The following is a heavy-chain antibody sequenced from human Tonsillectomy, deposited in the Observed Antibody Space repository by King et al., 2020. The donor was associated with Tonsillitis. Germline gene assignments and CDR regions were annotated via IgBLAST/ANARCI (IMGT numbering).Heavy chain of an antibody. D-gene: IGHD2-8*01. V-gene: IGHV4-34*01. CDR2: INHSGTT. J-gene: IGHJ3*02. CDR3: ARSKWSSMGRAFDI. Sequence: VQLQQWGAGLLKPSETLSLTCAVYGGSFSDYYWTWIRQPPGKGLEWIGEINHSGTTNYNPSLNSRVTISVDTSKNQFSLKLSSLTAADTAVYYCARSKWSSMGRAFDIWGQGTMVTVSS. CDR1: GGSFSDYY.